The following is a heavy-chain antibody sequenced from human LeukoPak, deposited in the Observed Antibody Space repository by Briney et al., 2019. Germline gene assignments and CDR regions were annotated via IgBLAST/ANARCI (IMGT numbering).Heavy chain of an antibody. CDR1: GFTFSSYA. CDR3: AKGTSRRGLAAAGT. D-gene: IGHD6-13*01. CDR2: ISGSGGST. V-gene: IGHV3-23*01. J-gene: IGHJ5*02. Sequence: GGSLRLSCAASGFTFSSYAMSWVRQAPGEGLEWVSAISGSGGSTYYADSVKGRFTISRDNSKNTLYLQMNSLRAEDTAVYYCAKGTSRRGLAAAGTWGQGTLVTVSS.